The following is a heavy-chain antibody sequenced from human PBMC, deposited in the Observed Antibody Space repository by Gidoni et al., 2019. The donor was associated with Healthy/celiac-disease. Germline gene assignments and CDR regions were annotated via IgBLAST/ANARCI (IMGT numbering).Heavy chain of an antibody. J-gene: IGHJ5*02. D-gene: IGHD3-22*01. CDR1: GGSFRGYY. CDR2: INHSGST. V-gene: IGHV4-34*01. CDR3: ARGRGYYYDSSGDHNWFDP. Sequence: QVQLQQWGAGLFKPSETLSLTCAVYGGSFRGYYWSWIRQPPGKGLEWIGEINHSGSTTDNPSLKSRVTISVDTSKNQFSLKLSSVTAADTAVYYCARGRGYYYDSSGDHNWFDPWGQGTLVTVSS.